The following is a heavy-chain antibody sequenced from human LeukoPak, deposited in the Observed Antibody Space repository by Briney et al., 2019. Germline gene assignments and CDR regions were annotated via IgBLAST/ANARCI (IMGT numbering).Heavy chain of an antibody. J-gene: IGHJ4*02. CDR1: AFTFNDDS. CDR2: ISYGGSNK. D-gene: IGHD3-22*01. V-gene: IGHV3-30*18. Sequence: GGTLRLSCAAAAFTFNDDSMNWVRQVPGKGLEWVALISYGGSNKYYADSVKGRFTISRDNSKNTLYLQMNSLRAEDTAVYYCAKAFGDYDNINSRCFDYWGQGTLVTVSS. CDR3: AKAFGDYDNINSRCFDY.